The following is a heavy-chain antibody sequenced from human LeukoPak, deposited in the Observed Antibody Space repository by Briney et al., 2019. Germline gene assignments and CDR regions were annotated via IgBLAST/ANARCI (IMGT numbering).Heavy chain of an antibody. CDR2: INHSGST. D-gene: IGHD2/OR15-2a*01. J-gene: IGHJ3*02. CDR1: GDSFSAYY. Sequence: SETLSLTCVVFGDSFSAYYWSWIRQPPGKGLEWIGEINHSGSTNYNPSLKSRVTISVDTSKNQFSLKLSSVTAADAAMYYCARARNIHVFDIWGQGTTVIVSS. CDR3: ARARNIHVFDI. V-gene: IGHV4-34*01.